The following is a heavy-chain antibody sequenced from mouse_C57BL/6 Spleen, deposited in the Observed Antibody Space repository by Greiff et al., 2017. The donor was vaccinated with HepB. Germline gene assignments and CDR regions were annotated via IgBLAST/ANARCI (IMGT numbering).Heavy chain of an antibody. V-gene: IGHV1-82*01. J-gene: IGHJ4*01. CDR1: GYAFSSSW. Sequence: QVQLQQSGPELVKPGASVKISCKASGYAFSSSWMNWVKQRPGKGLEWIGRIYPGDGDTNYNGKFKGKATLTADKSSSTAYMQLSSLTSEDSAVYFCARLGIITTGAMDYWGQGTSVTVSS. CDR2: IYPGDGDT. D-gene: IGHD1-1*01. CDR3: ARLGIITTGAMDY.